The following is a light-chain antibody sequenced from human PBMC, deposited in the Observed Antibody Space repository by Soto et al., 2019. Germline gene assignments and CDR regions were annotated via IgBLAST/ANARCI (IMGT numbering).Light chain of an antibody. CDR1: QSVSSN. Sequence: EIVMTQSPATLSVSPGERATLSCRASQSVSSNLAWYQQKPGQAPRLLIYGASTRATGIPARFSGSGSGTEFSLTSSCLQSEDFGSYYCQQYNSWPPKTLGQGTKVEI. J-gene: IGKJ1*01. CDR2: GAS. CDR3: QQYNSWPPKT. V-gene: IGKV3-15*01.